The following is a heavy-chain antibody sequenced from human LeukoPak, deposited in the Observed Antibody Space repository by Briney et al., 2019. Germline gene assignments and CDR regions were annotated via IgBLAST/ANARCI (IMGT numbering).Heavy chain of an antibody. CDR1: GYSFTSYR. CDR2: IYPGDPDT. CDR3: ARHGSSWYFDY. D-gene: IGHD6-13*01. J-gene: IGHJ4*02. Sequence: RGESLKISCKGSGYSFTSYRIGWVRQMPGEGLGWMGIIYPGDPDTRYSPSFQGHVTISADKSISTAYLQWSSLKASDTAMYYCARHGSSWYFDYWGQGTLVTVSS. V-gene: IGHV5-51*01.